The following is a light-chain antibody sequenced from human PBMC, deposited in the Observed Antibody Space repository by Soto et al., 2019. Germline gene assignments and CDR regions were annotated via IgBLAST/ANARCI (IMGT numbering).Light chain of an antibody. V-gene: IGLV2-14*01. CDR3: CSYTTSNTRQIV. Sequence: QSALTQPASVSGSPGQSITISCTGTSSDVGGYNYVSLYQQHPGKAPKFMIYDVSNRPSGVSNRFSGSKSGNTASLTISGLQAEDEADYYCCSYTTSNTRQIVFGTGTKVTVL. J-gene: IGLJ1*01. CDR2: DVS. CDR1: SSDVGGYNY.